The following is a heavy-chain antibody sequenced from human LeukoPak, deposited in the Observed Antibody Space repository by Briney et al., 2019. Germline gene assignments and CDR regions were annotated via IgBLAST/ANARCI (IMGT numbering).Heavy chain of an antibody. D-gene: IGHD1-20*01. CDR1: EFTVSSNY. J-gene: IGHJ5*02. CDR2: IYSGETT. V-gene: IGHV3-53*04. Sequence: AGGSLRLSCAASEFTVSSNYMSWVRQAPGKGLEWVSVIYSGETTYYTDSVKGRFTISRHNSRNTLYLQMNSLRAEDTAVYYCARGRYNWRGEGENWFDPWGQGTLVTVSS. CDR3: ARGRYNWRGEGENWFDP.